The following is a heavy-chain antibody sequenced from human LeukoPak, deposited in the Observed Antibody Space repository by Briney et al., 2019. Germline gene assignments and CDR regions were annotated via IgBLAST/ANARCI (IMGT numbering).Heavy chain of an antibody. D-gene: IGHD2-15*01. J-gene: IGHJ4*02. CDR2: ISGSGGRT. CDR3: AKSPPRCSGGSCYGY. CDR1: GFTFSSFA. V-gene: IGHV3-23*01. Sequence: GGSLRLACAASGFTFSSFALGWVRQAPGEGLGWISGISGSGGRTDYADSVKGRFTISRDNSKNTLYLQMSSLRADDTALYYCAKSPPRCSGGSCYGYWGQGTLVTVSS.